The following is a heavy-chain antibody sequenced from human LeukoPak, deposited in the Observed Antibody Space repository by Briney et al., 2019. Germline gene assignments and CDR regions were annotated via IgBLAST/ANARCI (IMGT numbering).Heavy chain of an antibody. J-gene: IGHJ6*02. CDR3: GRDRSPEGYYDSSHWDYYHGMDV. CDR2: IYYSGRT. V-gene: IGHV4-59*01. CDR1: GGSLSNYY. Sequence: SETLSLTCTVSGGSLSNYYWSWIRQPPGKVLAWLGYIYYSGRTNYNPSLKSRVTISVDTSKNQFSLNLSSVTAADTAMFYCGRDRSPEGYYDSSHWDYYHGMDVWGQGTTVTVSS. D-gene: IGHD3-22*01.